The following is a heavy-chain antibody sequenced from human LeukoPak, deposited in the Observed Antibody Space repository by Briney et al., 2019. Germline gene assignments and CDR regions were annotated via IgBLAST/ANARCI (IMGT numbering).Heavy chain of an antibody. D-gene: IGHD6-13*01. CDR1: GFSFSSYG. J-gene: IGHJ4*02. CDR2: ISANGRTT. Sequence: GGSLRLSCAASGFSFSSYGINWVRQAPGKGLEWVSFISANGRTTFYADSVKGRFTISRDNSKNTLYMQMNSLRAEDTAVYYCAYPYSSSWYAGGWGQGTLVTVSS. CDR3: AYPYSSSWYAGG. V-gene: IGHV3-23*01.